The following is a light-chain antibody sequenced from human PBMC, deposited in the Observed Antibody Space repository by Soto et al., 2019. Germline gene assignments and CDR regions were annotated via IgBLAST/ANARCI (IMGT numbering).Light chain of an antibody. J-gene: IGLJ1*01. Sequence: QSALTQPASVSGSPGQSITISCTGTSSDVGGYKYVSWYQQHPGKAPKLMIYEVNNRPSGVSNRFSGSKSGNTASLTISGLQAEDEADYYCSSYTSSSTPLYVFGTGTKVTVL. V-gene: IGLV2-14*01. CDR1: SSDVGGYKY. CDR3: SSYTSSSTPLYV. CDR2: EVN.